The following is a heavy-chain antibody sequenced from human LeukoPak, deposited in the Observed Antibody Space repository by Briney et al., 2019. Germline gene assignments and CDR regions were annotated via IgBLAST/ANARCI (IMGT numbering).Heavy chain of an antibody. CDR3: ARVSPSDYDSMNDAFDI. Sequence: GGSLRLSCAASGFTFSSYSMNWVRQAPGKGLELVSSISSTSSYIYYADSVKGRFTISRDNAKSSLFLQMNSLRAEDTAVYYCARVSPSDYDSMNDAFDIWGQGTMVTVSS. D-gene: IGHD5-12*01. J-gene: IGHJ3*02. CDR1: GFTFSSYS. CDR2: ISSTSSYI. V-gene: IGHV3-21*01.